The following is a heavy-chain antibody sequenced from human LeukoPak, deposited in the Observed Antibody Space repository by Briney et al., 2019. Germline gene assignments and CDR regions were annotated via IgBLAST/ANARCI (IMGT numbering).Heavy chain of an antibody. CDR2: INHRGST. Sequence: SETLSLTCAVYGGSFSGYYWSWIRQPPGKGLEWIGEINHRGSTNYNPSLKSRLTISVGTSKNQLSLKLSSVTAADTAVYYCASGRAVDTAIVQAVYWGQGTLVTVSP. CDR3: ASGRAVDTAIVQAVY. V-gene: IGHV4-34*01. CDR1: GGSFSGYY. D-gene: IGHD5-18*01. J-gene: IGHJ4*02.